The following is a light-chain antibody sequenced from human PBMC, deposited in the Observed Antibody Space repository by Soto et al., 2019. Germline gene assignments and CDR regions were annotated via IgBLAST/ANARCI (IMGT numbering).Light chain of an antibody. V-gene: IGKV3-11*01. CDR1: QSVSSY. J-gene: IGKJ5*01. CDR3: QQRSNWPPTIT. Sequence: IVLTQSPATLSLSPWERATLSCRASQSVSSYLAWYQQKPGQAPRLLIYDASNRATGIPARFSGSGSGTDFTLTISSLEPEDFAVYYCQQRSNWPPTITFGQGTRWRL. CDR2: DAS.